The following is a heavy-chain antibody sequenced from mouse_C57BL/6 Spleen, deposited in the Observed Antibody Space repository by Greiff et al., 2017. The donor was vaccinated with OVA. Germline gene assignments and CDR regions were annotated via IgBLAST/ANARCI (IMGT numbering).Heavy chain of an antibody. V-gene: IGHV1-7*01. CDR3: AINYGSSYEAMDY. J-gene: IGHJ4*01. CDR1: GYTFTSYW. CDR2: INPSSGYT. D-gene: IGHD1-1*01. Sequence: VQLQQSGAELAKPGASVKLSCKASGYTFTSYWMHWVKQRPGQGLEWIGYINPSSGYTKYNQKFKDKATLTADKSSSTAYMQLSSLTYEDSAVYYCAINYGSSYEAMDYWGQGTSVTVSS.